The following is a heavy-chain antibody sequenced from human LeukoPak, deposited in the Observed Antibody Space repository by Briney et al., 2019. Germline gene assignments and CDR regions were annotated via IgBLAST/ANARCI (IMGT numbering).Heavy chain of an antibody. Sequence: PGGSLRLSRAASGFTFSSYWMTWVRRAPGKGLEWVANIRRDGSETHYVDSVMGRFTISRDNAKNSLYLQMNSLRAEDTAVYYCARDDTHYGSSGSFYDAFDIWGQGTMVTVSS. J-gene: IGHJ3*02. CDR2: IRRDGSET. V-gene: IGHV3-7*01. CDR3: ARDDTHYGSSGSFYDAFDI. D-gene: IGHD3-22*01. CDR1: GFTFSSYW.